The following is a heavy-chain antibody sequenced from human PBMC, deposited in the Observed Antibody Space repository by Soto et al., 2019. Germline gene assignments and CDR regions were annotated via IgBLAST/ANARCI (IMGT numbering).Heavy chain of an antibody. J-gene: IGHJ4*02. CDR1: GFTFSSYG. Sequence: PGGSLRLSCAASGFTFSSYGMHWVRQAPGKGLEWVALIWYDVGNKYYADSVKGRFTISRDNSKNTLYLQMNSLRAEDTAVYYCARDLRITMLRGPSPGYWGQGTLVTVSS. CDR2: IWYDVGNK. V-gene: IGHV3-33*01. D-gene: IGHD3-10*01. CDR3: ARDLRITMLRGPSPGY.